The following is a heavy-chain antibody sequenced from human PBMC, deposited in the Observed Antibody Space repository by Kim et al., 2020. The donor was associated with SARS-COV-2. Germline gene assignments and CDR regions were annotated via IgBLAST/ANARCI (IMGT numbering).Heavy chain of an antibody. CDR2: ISRSSSAI. CDR3: ARGHAAVVGY. J-gene: IGHJ4*02. CDR1: GFTLSSYS. Sequence: GGSLRLSCEGSGFTLSSYSMNWVRQAPGRGLEWVSYISRSSSAIYYADSVKGRFTISRDNAKNSLYLQMNSLRDEDTAVYYCARGHAAVVGYWGQGTLVTVSS. V-gene: IGHV3-48*02. D-gene: IGHD6-13*01.